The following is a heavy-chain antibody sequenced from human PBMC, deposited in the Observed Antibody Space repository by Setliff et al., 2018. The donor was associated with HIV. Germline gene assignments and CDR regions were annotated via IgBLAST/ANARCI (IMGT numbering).Heavy chain of an antibody. CDR2: IYTRGST. Sequence: SETLSLTCTVSGGSINSGSYYWSWIRQPAGKGLEWIGHIYTRGSTNYNPSLKSRVTISVDTSKNQFSLKLSPVTAADTAVYYCARAGDGSPFYYYYYMDVWGKGTTVTVSS. CDR1: GGSINSGSYY. V-gene: IGHV4-61*09. D-gene: IGHD1-26*01. CDR3: ARAGDGSPFYYYYYMDV. J-gene: IGHJ6*03.